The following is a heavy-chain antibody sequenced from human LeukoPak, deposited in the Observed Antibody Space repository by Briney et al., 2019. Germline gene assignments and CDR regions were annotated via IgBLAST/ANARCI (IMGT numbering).Heavy chain of an antibody. V-gene: IGHV7-4-1*02. CDR2: INTNTGNP. D-gene: IGHD3-10*01. J-gene: IGHJ5*02. CDR3: ARANLWFGELGWIDP. Sequence: ASVKVSCKASGYTFTSYAMNWVRQAPGQGLEWMGWINTNTGNPTYAQGFTGRFVFSLDTSVTTAYLQISSLKADDTAVYYCARANLWFGELGWIDPWGQGTLVTVSS. CDR1: GYTFTSYA.